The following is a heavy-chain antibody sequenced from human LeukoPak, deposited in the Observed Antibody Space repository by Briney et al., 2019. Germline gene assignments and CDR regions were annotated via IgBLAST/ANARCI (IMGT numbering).Heavy chain of an antibody. Sequence: SVKVSCKASGGTFSSYAISWVRQAPGQGLEWMGRIIPILGIANYAQKFQGRVTITADKSTSTAYMELSSLRSEDTAVYYCAREGRGLGSGSYYAFDIWGQGTMVTVSS. J-gene: IGHJ3*02. CDR3: AREGRGLGSGSYYAFDI. V-gene: IGHV1-69*04. CDR2: IIPILGIA. D-gene: IGHD3-10*01. CDR1: GGTFSSYA.